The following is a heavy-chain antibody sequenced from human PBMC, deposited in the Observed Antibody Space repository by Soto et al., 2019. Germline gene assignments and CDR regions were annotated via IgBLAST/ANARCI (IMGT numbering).Heavy chain of an antibody. CDR2: IYYSGST. D-gene: IGHD4-17*01. Sequence: SETLSLTCTVSGGSISSSSYYWGWIRQPPGKGLEWIGSIYYSGSTYYNPSLKSRVTISVDTSKNQFSLKLSSVTAADTAVYYCARNHDYGSEWGQGTLVTVSS. CDR1: GGSISSSSYY. CDR3: ARNHDYGSE. J-gene: IGHJ4*02. V-gene: IGHV4-39*01.